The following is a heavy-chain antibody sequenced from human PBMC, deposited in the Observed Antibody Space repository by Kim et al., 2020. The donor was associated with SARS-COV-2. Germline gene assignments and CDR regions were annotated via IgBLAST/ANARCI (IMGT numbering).Heavy chain of an antibody. Sequence: TKYNPSLKSRVTISVDTSKNQFSLKLSSVTAADTAVYYCARVKDGDAFDIWGQGTMVTVSS. V-gene: IGHV4-59*01. D-gene: IGHD2-15*01. CDR2: T. J-gene: IGHJ3*02. CDR3: ARVKDGDAFDI.